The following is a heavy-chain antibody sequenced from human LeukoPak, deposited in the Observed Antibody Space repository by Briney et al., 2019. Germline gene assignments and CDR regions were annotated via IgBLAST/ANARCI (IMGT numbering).Heavy chain of an antibody. CDR2: ISYDGGNK. Sequence: PGRSLRLSCAASGFTFNTYAMHWVRQAPGKGLEWVAVISYDGGNKYYADSVKGRFTISRDNSNNTLYLQMNSLRAEDTAVYYCAREHSGYIYYYYYMDVWGKGTTITVSS. J-gene: IGHJ6*03. D-gene: IGHD5-12*01. CDR3: AREHSGYIYYYYYMDV. CDR1: GFTFNTYA. V-gene: IGHV3-30-3*01.